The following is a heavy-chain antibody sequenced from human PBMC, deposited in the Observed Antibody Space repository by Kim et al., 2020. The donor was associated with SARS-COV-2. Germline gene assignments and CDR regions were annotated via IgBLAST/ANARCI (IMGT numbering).Heavy chain of an antibody. CDR2: IYHSGST. CDR3: ARDVSGVAAAEQRGRYKWFDP. Sequence: SETLSLTCAVSGGSISSSNWWSWVRQPPGKGLEWIGEIYHSGSTNYNPSLKSRVTISVDKSKNQFSLKLSSVTAADTAVYYCARDVSGVAAAEQRGRYKWFDPWGQGTLVTVSS. D-gene: IGHD6-13*01. V-gene: IGHV4-4*02. CDR1: GGSISSSNW. J-gene: IGHJ5*02.